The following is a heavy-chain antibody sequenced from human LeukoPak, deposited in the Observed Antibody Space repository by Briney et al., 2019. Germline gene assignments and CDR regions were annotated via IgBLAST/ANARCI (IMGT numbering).Heavy chain of an antibody. CDR2: ISAYNGNT. V-gene: IGHV1-18*01. Sequence: ASVKVSCKASGYTFTSYGISWVRQAPGQGLEWMGWISAYNGNTNYAQKLQGRVTMTTDTSTSTAYMELRSLRSDDTAVYYCARAHYDTLTGYYSAMGRAYDYWGQGTLVTVSS. CDR3: ARAHYDTLTGYYSAMGRAYDY. J-gene: IGHJ4*02. D-gene: IGHD3-9*01. CDR1: GYTFTSYG.